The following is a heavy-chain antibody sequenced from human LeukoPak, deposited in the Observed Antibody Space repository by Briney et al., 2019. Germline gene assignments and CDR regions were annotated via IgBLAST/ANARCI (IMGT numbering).Heavy chain of an antibody. CDR1: GYSISSFS. D-gene: IGHD4-17*01. CDR2: CCPSGNP. J-gene: IGHJ4*02. CDR3: ARDRHGDYGVDY. V-gene: IGHV4-4*07. Sequence: SETLSLTCTVSGYSISSFSWSWIRQPAGKGLEWIGRCCPSGNPNYNPSLKSRVTMSVDTSKSHFSLKMYSVTAADTAVYYCARDRHGDYGVDYWGRGTLVTVSS.